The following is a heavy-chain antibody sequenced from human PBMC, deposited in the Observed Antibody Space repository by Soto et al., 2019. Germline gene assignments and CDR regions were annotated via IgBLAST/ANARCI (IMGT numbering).Heavy chain of an antibody. CDR1: GFTFSSYA. Sequence: PGGSLRLSCAASGFTFSSYAMHWVRQAPGKGLEWVAVISYDGSNKYYADSVKGRFTISRDNSKNTLYLQMNSLRAEDTAVYYCARDRARRGYSYGYPYYYGMDVWGQGTTVTVSS. CDR2: ISYDGSNK. D-gene: IGHD5-18*01. J-gene: IGHJ6*02. CDR3: ARDRARRGYSYGYPYYYGMDV. V-gene: IGHV3-30-3*01.